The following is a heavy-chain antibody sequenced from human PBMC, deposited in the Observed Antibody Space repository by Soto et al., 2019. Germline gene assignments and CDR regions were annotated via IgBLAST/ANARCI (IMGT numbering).Heavy chain of an antibody. Sequence: GATLVNPTQTLTLTCTFSGFSLGTSGMRVSWIRQPPGKALELLARIDWDDDKFYNTSLKTRLTISKDSSKNQVVLTMTNMDPVDTATYYCARMFHCSGGTCPFDYWGQGALVTVSS. CDR3: ARMFHCSGGTCPFDY. CDR2: IDWDDDK. J-gene: IGHJ4*02. CDR1: GFSLGTSGMR. D-gene: IGHD2-15*01. V-gene: IGHV2-70*04.